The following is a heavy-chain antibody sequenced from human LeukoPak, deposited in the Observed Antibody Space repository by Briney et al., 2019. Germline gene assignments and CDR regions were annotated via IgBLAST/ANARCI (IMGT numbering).Heavy chain of an antibody. Sequence: GGSLRLSCAASGFTFSDYYMSWIRQAPGKGLEWVSYISSSGSTIYYADSVKGRFTISRDNAKNSLYLQMNSLRAEDTAVYYCAREATGYSYEEWYFDLWGRGTLVTVSS. D-gene: IGHD5-18*01. CDR3: AREATGYSYEEWYFDL. CDR2: ISSSGSTI. CDR1: GFTFSDYY. J-gene: IGHJ2*01. V-gene: IGHV3-11*01.